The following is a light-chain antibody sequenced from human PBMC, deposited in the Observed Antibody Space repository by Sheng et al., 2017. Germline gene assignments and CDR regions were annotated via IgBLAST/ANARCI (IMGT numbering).Light chain of an antibody. CDR1: QSVRTN. CDR2: GAS. Sequence: IVMTQSPATLSVSPGERATLSCRASQSVRTNVAWYQQKPGLAPRLLIYGASSRATGFPARLSGSGSGTEFTLTISSLQSEDFAVYFCQQYDKWPLTFGGGTKVEIK. CDR3: QQYDKWPLT. V-gene: IGKV3-15*01. J-gene: IGKJ4*01.